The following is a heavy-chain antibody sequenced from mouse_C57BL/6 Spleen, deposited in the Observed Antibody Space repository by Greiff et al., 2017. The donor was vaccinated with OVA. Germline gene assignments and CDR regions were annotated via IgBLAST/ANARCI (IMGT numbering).Heavy chain of an antibody. CDR3: ARSGAAQASWFAY. D-gene: IGHD3-2*02. V-gene: IGHV1-75*01. J-gene: IGHJ3*01. CDR1: GYTFTDYY. CDR2: IFPGSGST. Sequence: VQLQQSGPELVKPGASVKISCKASGYTFTDYYINWVKQRPGQGLEWIGWIFPGSGSTYYNEKFKGKATLTVDKSSSTAYMLLSSLTSEDSAVYFCARSGAAQASWFAYWGQGTLVTVSA.